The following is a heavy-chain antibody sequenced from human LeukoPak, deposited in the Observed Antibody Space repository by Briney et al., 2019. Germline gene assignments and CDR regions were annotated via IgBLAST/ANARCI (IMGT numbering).Heavy chain of an antibody. D-gene: IGHD3-10*01. CDR3: ARVRWFGELFGDY. Sequence: TGGSLRLSCAASGFTVSSNYMSWVRQAPGKGLEWVPVIYSGGSTYYADSVKGRFTISRDNSKNTLYLQMNSLRAEDTAVYYCARVRWFGELFGDYWGQGTLVTVSS. CDR1: GFTVSSNY. V-gene: IGHV3-53*01. CDR2: IYSGGST. J-gene: IGHJ4*02.